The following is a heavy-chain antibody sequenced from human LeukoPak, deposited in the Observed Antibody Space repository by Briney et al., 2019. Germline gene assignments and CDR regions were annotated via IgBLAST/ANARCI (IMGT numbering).Heavy chain of an antibody. V-gene: IGHV1-2*02. CDR3: ARPYFQWELRY. CDR2: INPNSGGT. Sequence: ASVKVSCKASGYSFTNYAMNWVRQAPGQGLEWMGWINPNSGGTNYAQKFQGRVTMIRDTSISTVYMEMSRLRYDDTAVYYCARPYFQWELRYWGPGTLVTVSS. D-gene: IGHD1-26*01. J-gene: IGHJ4*02. CDR1: GYSFTNYA.